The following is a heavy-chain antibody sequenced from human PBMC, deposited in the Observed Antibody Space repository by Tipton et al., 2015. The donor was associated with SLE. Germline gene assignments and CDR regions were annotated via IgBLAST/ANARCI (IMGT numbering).Heavy chain of an antibody. D-gene: IGHD3-10*01. J-gene: IGHJ4*02. V-gene: IGHV3-66*02. Sequence: SLRLSCAASGFTFSSYAMSWVRQAPGKGLERVSVIYSGGSTYYADSVKGRFTISRDNSKNTLYLQMNSLRAEDTAVYYCARDGPYGSGVVYWGQGTLVTVSS. CDR1: GFTFSSYA. CDR3: ARDGPYGSGVVY. CDR2: IYSGGST.